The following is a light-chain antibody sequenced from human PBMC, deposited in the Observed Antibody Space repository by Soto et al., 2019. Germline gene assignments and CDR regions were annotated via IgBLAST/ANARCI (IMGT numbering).Light chain of an antibody. Sequence: QSALTQPASVSGSPGQSITISCTGTRSDVGGYNSVCWHQQHPGKAPKLIIYEVSNRPSGISDRFSASKSGNTASLTISGLQADDEADYYCSSFTTTNTSVFGGGTKLTVL. CDR1: RSDVGGYNS. CDR2: EVS. CDR3: SSFTTTNTSV. V-gene: IGLV2-14*01. J-gene: IGLJ3*02.